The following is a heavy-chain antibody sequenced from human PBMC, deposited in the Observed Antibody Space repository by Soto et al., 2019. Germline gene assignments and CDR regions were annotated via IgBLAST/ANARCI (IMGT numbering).Heavy chain of an antibody. CDR2: INHSGST. J-gene: IGHJ6*03. Sequence: PSETLSLTCAVCGGSFSGYYWSWIRQPPGKGLEWIGEINHSGSTNYNPSLKSRVTISVDTSKNQFSLKLSSVTAADTAVYYCARLNYDFWSGYYKARDYYYMDVWGKGTTVTVSS. D-gene: IGHD3-3*01. CDR1: GGSFSGYY. V-gene: IGHV4-34*01. CDR3: ARLNYDFWSGYYKARDYYYMDV.